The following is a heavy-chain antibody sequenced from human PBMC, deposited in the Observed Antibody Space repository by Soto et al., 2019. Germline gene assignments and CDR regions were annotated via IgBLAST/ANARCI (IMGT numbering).Heavy chain of an antibody. CDR1: GDSMNSYY. J-gene: IGHJ6*02. V-gene: IGHV4-59*01. CDR3: ARVRTYYDVWSSSYDFSYGLDV. Sequence: PSETLSLTGTVSGDSMNSYYWTWIRQPPGKGLEWIGYIYDSGSSNYNPSVQSRVTISIDTSKNQFSLKLSSVTAADTAIYYCARVRTYYDVWSSSYDFSYGLDVWGQGTTVTVSS. D-gene: IGHD3-3*01. CDR2: IYDSGSS.